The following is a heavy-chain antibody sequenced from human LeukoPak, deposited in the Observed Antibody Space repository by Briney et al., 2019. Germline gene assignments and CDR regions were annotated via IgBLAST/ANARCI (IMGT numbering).Heavy chain of an antibody. CDR1: GFTFSSYA. Sequence: PGGSLRLSCAASGFTFSSYAMSWVRQAPGKGLEWVSAISGSGGSTYYADSVKGRFTISRDNSKNTLYLQMNSLRAEDTAVYYCAKDIRVDVVVPAAPNFDYWGQGTLVTVSS. CDR3: AKDIRVDVVVPAAPNFDY. V-gene: IGHV3-23*01. D-gene: IGHD2-2*01. J-gene: IGHJ4*02. CDR2: ISGSGGST.